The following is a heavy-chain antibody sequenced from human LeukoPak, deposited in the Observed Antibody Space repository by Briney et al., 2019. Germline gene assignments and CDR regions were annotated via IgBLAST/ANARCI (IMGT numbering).Heavy chain of an antibody. CDR1: GYTFTDYY. CDR2: ISPNSGRT. D-gene: IGHD6-13*01. CDR3: ARTRSSSSSWYGQFDY. J-gene: IGHJ4*02. V-gene: IGHV1-2*02. Sequence: ASVKVSCKTSGYTFTDYYVHWVRQAPGQGLEWMGWISPNSGRTYYAQKFQGRVTMTRDTSITTAYMELSSLRSEDTAVYYCARTRSSSSSWYGQFDYWGQGTLVTVSS.